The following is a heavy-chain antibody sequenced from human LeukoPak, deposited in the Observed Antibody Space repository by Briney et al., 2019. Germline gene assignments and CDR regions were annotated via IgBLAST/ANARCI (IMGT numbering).Heavy chain of an antibody. CDR2: INPNSGGT. CDR3: ARANYGSARTDY. D-gene: IGHD3-10*01. CDR1: GYTFTGYY. Sequence: ASVKVSCKASGYTFTGYYMHWVRQAPGQGLEWMGWINPNSGGTNYAQKFQGRVTMTRDTSISTAYMELSRLRSDDTAVYYCARANYGSARTDYWGQGTLVTVSS. J-gene: IGHJ4*02. V-gene: IGHV1-2*02.